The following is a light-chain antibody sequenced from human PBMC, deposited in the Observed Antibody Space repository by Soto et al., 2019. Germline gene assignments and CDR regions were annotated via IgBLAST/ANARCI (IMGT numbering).Light chain of an antibody. J-gene: IGKJ3*01. CDR3: MQALQTGGFT. V-gene: IGKV2-28*01. CDR1: QSLLHSNGYNY. Sequence: DIVMTQSPLSLPVTPGEPASISCRSSQSLLHSNGYNYLDWYLQKPGQSPQLLIYLGSNRASGVPDRFSGSGSGTDFSLKISRVEAEYVGVYYCMQALQTGGFTFGPGTKVDIK. CDR2: LGS.